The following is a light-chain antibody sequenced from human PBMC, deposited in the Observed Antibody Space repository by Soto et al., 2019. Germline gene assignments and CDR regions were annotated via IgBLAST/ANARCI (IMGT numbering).Light chain of an antibody. CDR1: QRMSGW. CDR3: QQYDSFSVT. V-gene: IGKV1-5*01. CDR2: DVS. Sequence: DIQMTQSPSTLSASVGDTVTITCGASQRMSGWLAWHQQKPGKAPTLLIYDVSALMRGVPARFSGSGSATKFTLTISSLHPDDFATQSCQQYDSFSVTFGQGTNVDI. J-gene: IGKJ1*01.